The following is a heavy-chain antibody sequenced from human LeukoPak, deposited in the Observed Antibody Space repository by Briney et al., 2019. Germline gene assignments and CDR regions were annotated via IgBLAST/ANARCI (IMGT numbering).Heavy chain of an antibody. CDR1: GGSISSTTYY. CDR2: IYYTGST. CDR3: ARVMEYIGPESGYYYYYMDV. D-gene: IGHD1-1*01. J-gene: IGHJ6*03. V-gene: IGHV4-31*03. Sequence: SETLSLTCTVSGGSISSTTYYWGWIRQHPGKGLEWIGYIYYTGSTFYSPSLKSRVTISVDTSKNQFSLKLSSVTAADTAVYYCARVMEYIGPESGYYYYYMDVWSKGATITVSS.